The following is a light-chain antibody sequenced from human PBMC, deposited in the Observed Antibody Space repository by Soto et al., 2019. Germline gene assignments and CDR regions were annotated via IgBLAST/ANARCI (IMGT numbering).Light chain of an antibody. CDR1: QYIGRY. J-gene: IGKJ5*01. Sequence: DIQMTPSPSSLSASVGDRVTITCRAGQYIGRYLNWYQQKPGKAPKLLIYAASSLHSGVPSRFSGSGSGTDFTLTIGNLQPEDFATYYCQQSYSTLPITFGQGTRLEIK. V-gene: IGKV1-39*01. CDR3: QQSYSTLPIT. CDR2: AAS.